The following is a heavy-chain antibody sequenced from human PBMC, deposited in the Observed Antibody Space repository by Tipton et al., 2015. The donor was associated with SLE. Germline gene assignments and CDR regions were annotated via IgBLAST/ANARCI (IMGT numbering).Heavy chain of an antibody. J-gene: IGHJ4*02. CDR3: ARAYSSSSYFDY. D-gene: IGHD6-13*01. CDR1: GGSFSSYY. Sequence: TLSLTCAVYGGSFSSYYWSWIRQPPGKGLEWIAYIYYSGSTNYNPSLKSRVTISVDTSKNQFSLKLSSVTAADTAVYYCARAYSSSSYFDYWGQATLVTVSS. CDR2: IYYSGST. V-gene: IGHV4-59*01.